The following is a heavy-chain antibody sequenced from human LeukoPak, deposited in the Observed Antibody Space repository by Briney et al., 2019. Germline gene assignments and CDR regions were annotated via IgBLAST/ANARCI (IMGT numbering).Heavy chain of an antibody. CDR2: IYYSGST. V-gene: IGHV4-59*01. D-gene: IGHD3-9*01. CDR3: ARGNDILTGFYPLQH. Sequence: SETLSLTCILSGGSLSNYYCTWIRQPPGKGLEWIGYIYYSGSTNYNPSLKSRVTISVDTSKNQFSLKLSSVTAADTAVYYCARGNDILTGFYPLQHWGQGTLVTASS. CDR1: GGSLSNYY. J-gene: IGHJ1*01.